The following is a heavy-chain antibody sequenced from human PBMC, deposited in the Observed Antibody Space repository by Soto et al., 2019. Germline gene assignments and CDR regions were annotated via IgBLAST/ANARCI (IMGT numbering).Heavy chain of an antibody. V-gene: IGHV1-8*01. CDR2: MHANNGNT. J-gene: IGHJ5*02. CDR1: GNTFTSLD. Sequence: QVQLVQSGAEVKKPGASVKISCKASGNTFTSLDLNWVRQAPGQGLEWMGWMHANNGNTGHAQKFQGRVSMTRNTSISTAYMELSSLRAEDTAVYSCARYIFGQGFISWGQGTLVIVSS. D-gene: IGHD3-3*02. CDR3: ARYIFGQGFIS.